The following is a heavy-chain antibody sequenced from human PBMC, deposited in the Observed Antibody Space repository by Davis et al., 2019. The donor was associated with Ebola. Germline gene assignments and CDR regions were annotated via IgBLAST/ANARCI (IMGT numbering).Heavy chain of an antibody. J-gene: IGHJ4*02. Sequence: GESLKIPCAASGFTFSSYWMHWVRQAPGKGLVWVSRINSDGSSTSYADSVKGRFTISRDNAKNTLYLQMNSLRAEDTAVYYCAIPDCSGANCYSVYIKNWGQGTLVTVSS. CDR1: GFTFSSYW. D-gene: IGHD2-15*01. CDR3: AIPDCSGANCYSVYIKN. CDR2: INSDGSST. V-gene: IGHV3-74*01.